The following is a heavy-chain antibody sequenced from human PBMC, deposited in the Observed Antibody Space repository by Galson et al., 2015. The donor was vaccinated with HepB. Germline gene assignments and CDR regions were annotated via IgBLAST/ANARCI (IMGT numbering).Heavy chain of an antibody. CDR2: THPDDSDT. CDR3: ARGDSGYGSDFDD. CDR1: GYTFPSCR. J-gene: IGHJ4*02. Sequence: QYGAEVKKPGDSLKLSFTGSGYTFPSCRIGWVRQMPGTGQEWTGITHPDDSDTRYSPSFQGRVIISADKSIRTAYLQWSSLQASDTAMYYCARGDSGYGSDFDDWGQGTLVTVAS. V-gene: IGHV5-51*03. D-gene: IGHD5-12*01.